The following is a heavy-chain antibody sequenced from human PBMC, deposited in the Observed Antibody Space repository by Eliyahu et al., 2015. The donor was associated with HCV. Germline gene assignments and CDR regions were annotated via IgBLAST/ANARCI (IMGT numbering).Heavy chain of an antibody. J-gene: IGHJ5*02. V-gene: IGHV4-59*01. CDR3: ASGGGGIAVTGTGGWFDP. Sequence: QVQLQESGPGLVQPSETLSLTCTVSGGSITTYYWSWIRQPPGKGLXXXGYIXHSGXTNYNPXLKSRVTISVDTSKNQFSLKLSSVTAADXAVYYCASGGGGIAVTGTGGWFDPWGQGTLVTVSS. CDR1: GGSITTYY. D-gene: IGHD6-19*01. CDR2: IXHSGXT.